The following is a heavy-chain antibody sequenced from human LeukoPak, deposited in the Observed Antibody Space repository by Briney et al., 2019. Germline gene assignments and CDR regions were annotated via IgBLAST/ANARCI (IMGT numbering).Heavy chain of an antibody. J-gene: IGHJ3*02. V-gene: IGHV3-74*03. CDR3: ARSGIGRGFDI. CDR1: AFSINTFW. D-gene: IGHD1-1*01. Sequence: PGGSLRLSCAASAFSINTFWMHWVRQGPGKGLEWVSRINSDATTTTYADSVKGRFTVSRDNARNMVYLEMNSLRGDDTAVYYCARSGIGRGFDIWGQEATVTVSS. CDR2: INSDATTT.